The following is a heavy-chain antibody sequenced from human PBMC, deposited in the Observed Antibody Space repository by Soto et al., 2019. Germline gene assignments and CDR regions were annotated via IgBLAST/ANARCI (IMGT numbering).Heavy chain of an antibody. V-gene: IGHV4-34*01. J-gene: IGHJ4*02. CDR3: VGLCRGNSCNDF. D-gene: IGHD2-2*01. CDR2: INGSGNT. CDR1: GASLSGYS. Sequence: SETLSLTCAVYGASLSGYSWSWIRQPPGKGLEWIGEINGSGNTNYNPSLKSRVTISEGSSRNQISLTLTSVTAADTAVYYCVGLCRGNSCNDFWGQGTLVTVYS.